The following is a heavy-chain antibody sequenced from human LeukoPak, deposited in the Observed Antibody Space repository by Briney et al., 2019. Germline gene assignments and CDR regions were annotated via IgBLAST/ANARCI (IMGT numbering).Heavy chain of an antibody. CDR2: IYYSGST. D-gene: IGHD6-13*01. Sequence: SETLSLTCTVSGGSICSYYWSWIRQPPGKGLEWIGYIYYSGSTNYNPSLKSRLTISVDTSKNQFSLRLSSVTAADTAVYYCARVAGYSSFYYFQGMDVWGQGTTVTVSS. CDR1: GGSICSYY. V-gene: IGHV4-59*01. J-gene: IGHJ6*02. CDR3: ARVAGYSSFYYFQGMDV.